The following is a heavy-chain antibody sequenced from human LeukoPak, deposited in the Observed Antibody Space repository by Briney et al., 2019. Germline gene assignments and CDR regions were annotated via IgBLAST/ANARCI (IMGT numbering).Heavy chain of an antibody. CDR1: GYTFTTFW. V-gene: IGHV5-51*01. CDR2: FYPGDSDT. CDR3: ARRKGCSSTSCPPDF. J-gene: IGHJ4*02. Sequence: GESLKISCRGSGYTFTTFWIGWVRQMPGKGLEWMGIFYPGDSDTRYSPSFQGQVTMSVDKSINTAYLQWSSLKASDTAMYYCARRKGCSSTSCPPDFWGQGTLVTVSS. D-gene: IGHD2-2*01.